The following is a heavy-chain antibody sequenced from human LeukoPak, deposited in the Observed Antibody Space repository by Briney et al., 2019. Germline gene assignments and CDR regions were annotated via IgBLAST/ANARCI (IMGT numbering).Heavy chain of an antibody. CDR3: ARSLQSTYYDFWSGYYILDY. D-gene: IGHD3-3*01. CDR2: IYHSGST. Sequence: SETLSLTCTVSGYSISNGYYWGWIRRPPGKGLEWIGSIYHSGSTYYNPSLKSRVTISVDTSKNQFSLKLSSVTAADTAVYYCARSLQSTYYDFWSGYYILDYWGQGTLVTVSS. V-gene: IGHV4-38-2*02. CDR1: GYSISNGYY. J-gene: IGHJ4*02.